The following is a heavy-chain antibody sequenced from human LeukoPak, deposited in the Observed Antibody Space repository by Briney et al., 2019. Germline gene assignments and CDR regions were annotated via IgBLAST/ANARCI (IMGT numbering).Heavy chain of an antibody. V-gene: IGHV1-69*05. CDR3: ARSGNYDFWSGYYMDY. D-gene: IGHD3-3*01. J-gene: IGHJ4*02. Sequence: ASVKVSSKASGGTFSSYAISWVRQAPGQGLEWMGGIIPIFGTANYAQKFQGRVTITTDESTSTAYMELSSLRSEDTAVYYCARSGNYDFWSGYYMDYWGQGTLVTVSS. CDR2: IIPIFGTA. CDR1: GGTFSSYA.